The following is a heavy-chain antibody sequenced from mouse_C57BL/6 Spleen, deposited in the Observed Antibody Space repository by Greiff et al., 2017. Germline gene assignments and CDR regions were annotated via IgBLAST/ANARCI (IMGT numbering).Heavy chain of an antibody. CDR3: ARLYYDYPDY. V-gene: IGHV1-82*01. D-gene: IGHD2-4*01. J-gene: IGHJ2*01. CDR2: IYPGDGDT. Sequence: QVQLKQSGPELVKPGASVKISCKASGYAFSSSWMNWVKQRPGKGLEWIGRIYPGDGDTNYNGKFKGKATLTADKSSSTAYMQLSSLTSEDSAVYFCARLYYDYPDYWGQGTTLTVSS. CDR1: GYAFSSSW.